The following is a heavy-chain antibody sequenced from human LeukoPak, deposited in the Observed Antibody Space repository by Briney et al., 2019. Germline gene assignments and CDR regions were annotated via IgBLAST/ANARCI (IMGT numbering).Heavy chain of an antibody. D-gene: IGHD6-19*01. Sequence: PGESLKISCKGSGYTFSSYWIGWVRQMPGKGLEWMGIIYPGDSDTRYSPSFKGQVTMSAGKSINTAYLQWSSLKASDTAMYYCARNLGYSSGWYSDYWGQGTLVTVSS. CDR1: GYTFSSYW. CDR2: IYPGDSDT. V-gene: IGHV5-51*01. J-gene: IGHJ4*02. CDR3: ARNLGYSSGWYSDY.